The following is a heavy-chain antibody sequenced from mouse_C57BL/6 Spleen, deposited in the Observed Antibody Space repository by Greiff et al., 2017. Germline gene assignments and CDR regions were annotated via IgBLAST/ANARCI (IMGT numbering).Heavy chain of an antibody. Sequence: QVQLQQSGAELVRPGASVTLSCKASGYTFTDYEMHWVKQTPVHGLEWIGAIDPETGGTAYNQKFKGKAILTADKSSSIAYMELRSLTSEDSAVYYCTRSGYDYVWFAYWGQGTLVTVSA. D-gene: IGHD2-4*01. CDR2: IDPETGGT. CDR1: GYTFTDYE. CDR3: TRSGYDYVWFAY. J-gene: IGHJ3*01. V-gene: IGHV1-15*01.